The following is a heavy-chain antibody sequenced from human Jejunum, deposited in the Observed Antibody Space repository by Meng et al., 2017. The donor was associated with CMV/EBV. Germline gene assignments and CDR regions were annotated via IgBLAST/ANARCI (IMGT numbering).Heavy chain of an antibody. D-gene: IGHD1-26*01. J-gene: IGHJ4*02. Sequence: EVQLVESGGDLVKPGGSLRVSCAASGFSLTNAWMTWVRQAPGKGLQWIGRIKSRRDGGAAEYAAAVKGRFTISIDDSKNTLFLQMNGLKTEDTAMYYCNTWLGASDYWSQGTLVTVSS. CDR1: GFSLTNAW. CDR3: NTWLGASDY. V-gene: IGHV3-15*01. CDR2: IKSRRDGGAA.